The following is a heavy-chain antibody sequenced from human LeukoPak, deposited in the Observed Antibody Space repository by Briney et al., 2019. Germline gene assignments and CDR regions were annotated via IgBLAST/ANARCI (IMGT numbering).Heavy chain of an antibody. D-gene: IGHD4-17*01. CDR3: ARDGYGDYFDY. CDR1: GGSISSSSYY. CDR2: IYYSGST. V-gene: IGHV4-39*07. Sequence: SETLSLTCTVSGGSISSSSYYWGWIRQPPGKGLEWIGSIYYSGSTYYNPSLKSRVTISVDTSKNQFSLKLSSVTAADTAVYYCARDGYGDYFDYWGQGTLVTVSS. J-gene: IGHJ4*02.